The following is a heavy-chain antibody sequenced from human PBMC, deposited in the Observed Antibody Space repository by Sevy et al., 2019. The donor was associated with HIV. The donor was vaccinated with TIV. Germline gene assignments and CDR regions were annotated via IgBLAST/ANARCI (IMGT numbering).Heavy chain of an antibody. CDR1: GFTFSDHY. CDR3: ARGGDSSGYPYWYFDL. Sequence: GGSLRLSCAASGFTFSDHYMDWVRQAPGKGLEWVGRTRNKANSYTTEYAASVKGRFTISRDDSKNSLYLQMNSLKTEDTAVYYCARGGDSSGYPYWYFDLWGRCTLVTVSS. CDR2: TRNKANSYTT. J-gene: IGHJ2*01. V-gene: IGHV3-72*01. D-gene: IGHD3-22*01.